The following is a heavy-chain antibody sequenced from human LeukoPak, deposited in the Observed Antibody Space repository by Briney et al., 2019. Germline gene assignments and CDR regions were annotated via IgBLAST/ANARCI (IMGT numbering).Heavy chain of an antibody. V-gene: IGHV3-33*08. CDR2: IWYDGSNK. D-gene: IGHD4-17*01. J-gene: IGHJ6*02. Sequence: PGGSLRLSCAASGFTFYSYGMHWVRQAPGKGLEWVAVIWYDGSNKYYADSVKGRFTISRDNSKNTLYLQMNSLRAEDTAVYYCARDLHPPAVTTPQDYYYYYGMDVWGQGTTVTVSS. CDR1: GFTFYSYG. CDR3: ARDLHPPAVTTPQDYYYYYGMDV.